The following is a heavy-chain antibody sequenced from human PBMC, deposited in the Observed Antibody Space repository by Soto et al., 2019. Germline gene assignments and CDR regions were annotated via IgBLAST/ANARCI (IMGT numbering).Heavy chain of an antibody. V-gene: IGHV4-30-2*01. Sequence: LSLTCAVSGGPITSGGYSWSWIRQPPGKGLEWIGYIYHSGGTYYNPSLKSRVTLSIDRTKKQFSLKLKSVTAADTAVYFCARTMTTSGWFDPWGQGTLVTVSS. CDR2: IYHSGGT. D-gene: IGHD4-17*01. CDR1: GGPITSGGYS. CDR3: ARTMTTSGWFDP. J-gene: IGHJ5*02.